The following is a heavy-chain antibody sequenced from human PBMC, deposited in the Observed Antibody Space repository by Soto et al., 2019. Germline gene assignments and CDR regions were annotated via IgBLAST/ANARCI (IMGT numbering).Heavy chain of an antibody. V-gene: IGHV3-48*03. Sequence: VGSLRLSCVGSGFTFSSFEMNWVRQTPGKGLEWLSYIGRSGETIYYADSVKGRFTISRDNAKSSLFLQMTGLRDEDTGIYYCARDSRGGAARRPTFYYWGRGTLVTVSS. D-gene: IGHD6-6*01. J-gene: IGHJ4*02. CDR3: ARDSRGGAARRPTFYY. CDR1: GFTFSSFE. CDR2: IGRSGETI.